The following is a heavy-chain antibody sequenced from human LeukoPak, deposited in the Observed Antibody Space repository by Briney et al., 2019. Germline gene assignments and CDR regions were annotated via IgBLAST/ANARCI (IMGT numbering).Heavy chain of an antibody. D-gene: IGHD6-25*01. Sequence: ASVKVSCKASGYTFTGYYMHWVRQAPGQGLEWMGWISAYNGNTNYAQKLQGRVTMTTDTSTSTAYMELRSLRSDDTAVYYCARIESIAASGGAFGIWGQGTMVTVSS. CDR3: ARIESIAASGGAFGI. CDR1: GYTFTGYY. J-gene: IGHJ3*02. V-gene: IGHV1-18*04. CDR2: ISAYNGNT.